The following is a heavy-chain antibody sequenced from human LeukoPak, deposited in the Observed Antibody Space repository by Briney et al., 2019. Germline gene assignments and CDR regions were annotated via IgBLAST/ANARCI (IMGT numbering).Heavy chain of an antibody. D-gene: IGHD3-9*01. Sequence: PGGSLRLSCAASEFTFSSYSMNWVRQAPGKGLEWVSTIGAGGENTYYADSVKGRFTISRDNSKNTVYLQMNSLSAEDTAVYYCAKGATPRLRFFDWFAAPDYWGQGTLVTVSS. CDR3: AKGATPRLRFFDWFAAPDY. CDR2: IGAGGENT. V-gene: IGHV3-23*01. CDR1: EFTFSSYS. J-gene: IGHJ4*02.